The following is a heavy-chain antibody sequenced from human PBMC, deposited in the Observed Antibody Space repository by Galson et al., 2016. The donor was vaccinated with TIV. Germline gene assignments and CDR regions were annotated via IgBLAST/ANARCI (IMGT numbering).Heavy chain of an antibody. CDR2: IIPLFGEA. J-gene: IGHJ6*02. V-gene: IGHV1-69*13. CDR1: GDTFSSFV. CDR3: AKCRNTAMDTYYYYYGLDV. Sequence: SVKVSCKASGDTFSSFVISWVRQAPGQGLEWMGGIIPLFGEAHYAQKFQGRVTISADESTSTVYMELSVQRSGETAMYYCAKCRNTAMDTYYYYYGLDVWGQGTTVTVSS. D-gene: IGHD5-18*01.